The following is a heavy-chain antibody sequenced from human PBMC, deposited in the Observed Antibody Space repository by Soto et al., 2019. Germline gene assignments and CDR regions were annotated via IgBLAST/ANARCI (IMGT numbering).Heavy chain of an antibody. Sequence: GGSLRLSCAPSGFTFSNYWMSWVRQAPGQGLEWVASIKHDGSVKHYVDSVKGRFTISRDNAEKSLHLQMNSLRAEDTAVYYCAKLRGDYTVFDYWGQGARVTVSS. CDR1: GFTFSNYW. V-gene: IGHV3-7*01. CDR3: AKLRGDYTVFDY. D-gene: IGHD4-17*01. CDR2: IKHDGSVK. J-gene: IGHJ4*02.